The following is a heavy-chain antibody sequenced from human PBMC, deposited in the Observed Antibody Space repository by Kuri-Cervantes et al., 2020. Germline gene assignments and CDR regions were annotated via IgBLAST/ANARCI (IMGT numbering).Heavy chain of an antibody. CDR3: ARRWLQTRGALDY. V-gene: IGHV3-7*01. J-gene: IGHJ4*02. CDR1: GFTFSSYG. Sequence: GESLKISCAASGFTFSSYGMHWVRQAPGKGLEWVANIKQDGSERYYVDSVKGRFTISRDNAKKSLNLQMNSLRVEDTAVYYCARRWLQTRGALDYWGQGTLVTVSS. D-gene: IGHD5-24*01. CDR2: IKQDGSER.